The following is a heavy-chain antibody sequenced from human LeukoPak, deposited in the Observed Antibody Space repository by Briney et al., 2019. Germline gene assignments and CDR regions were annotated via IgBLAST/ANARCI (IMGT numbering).Heavy chain of an antibody. Sequence: SVKVSCKASGGTFSSYAISWVQQAPGQGLEWMGGIIPIFGTANYAQKFQGRVTITADESTSTAYMELSSLRSEDTAVYYCARDCGLVPAAIHSGDYYYYGMDVWGQGTTVTVSS. J-gene: IGHJ6*02. D-gene: IGHD2-2*01. CDR3: ARDCGLVPAAIHSGDYYYYGMDV. CDR1: GGTFSSYA. CDR2: IIPIFGTA. V-gene: IGHV1-69*01.